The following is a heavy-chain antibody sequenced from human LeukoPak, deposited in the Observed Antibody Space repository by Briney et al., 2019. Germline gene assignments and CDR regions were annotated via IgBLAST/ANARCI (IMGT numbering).Heavy chain of an antibody. CDR2: IYTSGST. D-gene: IGHD6-6*01. CDR3: ARGGIAARPPVVEDAFDI. J-gene: IGHJ3*02. V-gene: IGHV4-61*02. Sequence: SQTLSLTCTVSGGSISSGSYYWSWIRQPAGKGLEWIGRIYTSGSTNYNPSLKSRVTISVDTSKNQFSLKLSSVTAADTAVYYCARGGIAARPPVVEDAFDIWGQGTMVTVSS. CDR1: GGSISSGSYY.